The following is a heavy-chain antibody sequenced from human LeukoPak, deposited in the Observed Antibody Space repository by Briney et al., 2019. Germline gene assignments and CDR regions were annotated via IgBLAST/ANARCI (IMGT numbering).Heavy chain of an antibody. V-gene: IGHV4-39*07. CDR1: GGSISSSSYY. J-gene: IGHJ4*02. CDR3: ARDEGSSYPFDY. CDR2: IYYSGST. D-gene: IGHD2-2*01. Sequence: SSETLSLTCTVSGGSISSSSYYWGWIRQPPGKGLEWIGSIYYSGSTYYNPSLKSRVTISVDTSKNQSSLNLSSVTAADTAVYFCARDEGSSYPFDYWGQGTLVTVSS.